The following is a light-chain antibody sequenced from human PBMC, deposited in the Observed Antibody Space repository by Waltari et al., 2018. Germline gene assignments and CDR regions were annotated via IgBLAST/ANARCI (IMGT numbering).Light chain of an antibody. CDR2: GAA. J-gene: IGKJ1*01. CDR1: QGVCRS. V-gene: IGKV3-20*01. Sequence: SCRASQGVCRSVAWYQQKPGQAPRLLIYGAASRATGVPDRFSGSGSGTDFSLTISRLEPEDFAVYYCQHYVRLPVSFGQGTKVEIK. CDR3: QHYVRLPVS.